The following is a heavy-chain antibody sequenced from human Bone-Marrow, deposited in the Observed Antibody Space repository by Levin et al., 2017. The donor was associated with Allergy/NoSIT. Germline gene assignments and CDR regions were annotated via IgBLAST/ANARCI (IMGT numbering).Heavy chain of an antibody. V-gene: IGHV3-48*02. Sequence: PGGSLRLSCAASGFTFTSYTMNWVRQAPGKGLECVSYITSDSSTIYYADSVKGRFTISRDNAKNSLYLQMNGLRDEDTAVYYCARDSGWYFDFWGQGTLVTVSS. CDR2: ITSDSSTI. D-gene: IGHD6-19*01. CDR1: GFTFTSYT. J-gene: IGHJ4*02. CDR3: ARDSGWYFDF.